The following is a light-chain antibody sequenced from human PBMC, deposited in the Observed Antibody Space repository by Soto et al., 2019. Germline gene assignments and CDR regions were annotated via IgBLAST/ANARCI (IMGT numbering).Light chain of an antibody. CDR3: QQYSRLWT. CDR1: QSVSSY. J-gene: IGKJ1*01. Sequence: EIVLTQSPATRSLSPGERATLSCRASQSVSSYLAWFQQKPGQAPRLLIYGASSRATGIPDRFSGSGSETDLTLSISRLEPEYFAVYYCQQYSRLWTFGQGTKVDI. V-gene: IGKV3-20*01. CDR2: GAS.